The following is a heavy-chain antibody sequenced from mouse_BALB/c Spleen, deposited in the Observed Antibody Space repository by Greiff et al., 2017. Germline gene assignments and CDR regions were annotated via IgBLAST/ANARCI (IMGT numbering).Heavy chain of an antibody. V-gene: IGHV5-12-2*01. D-gene: IGHD1-1*01. Sequence: EVKLVESGGGLVQPGGSPKLSCAASGFTFSSYTMSWVRQTPEKRLEWVAYISNGGGSTYYPDTVKGRFTISRDNAKNTLYLQMSSLKSEDTAMYYCARHYGSSYPFAYWGQGTLVTVSA. J-gene: IGHJ3*01. CDR1: GFTFSSYT. CDR2: ISNGGGST. CDR3: ARHYGSSYPFAY.